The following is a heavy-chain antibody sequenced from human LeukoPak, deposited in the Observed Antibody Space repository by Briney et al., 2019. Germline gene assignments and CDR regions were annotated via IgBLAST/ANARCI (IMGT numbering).Heavy chain of an antibody. J-gene: IGHJ4*02. V-gene: IGHV3-7*01. CDR2: IKQDGSEK. D-gene: IGHD6-13*01. CDR3: ARDRPRAAAAGTLFDY. CDR1: GFTFSSYW. Sequence: GGSLRLSCAASGFTFSSYWMSWVRQAPGKGLEWVANIKQDGSEKYYVDSVKGRFTISRDNAKNSLYLQMNSLRAEDTAVYYCARDRPRAAAAGTLFDYWGQGTLVTVSS.